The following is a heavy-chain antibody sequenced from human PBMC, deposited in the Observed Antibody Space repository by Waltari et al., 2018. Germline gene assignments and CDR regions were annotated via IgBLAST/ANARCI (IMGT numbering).Heavy chain of an antibody. CDR3: AREGIAALQNYYYYYYMDV. CDR1: GGSFSGYY. D-gene: IGHD6-13*01. CDR2: INHSGST. J-gene: IGHJ6*03. Sequence: QVQLQQWGAGLLKPSETLSLTCAVYGGSFSGYYWSWIRQPPGKGLEWIGEINHSGSTNYNPSLKSRVTISVDTSKNQFSLKLSSVTAADTAVYYCAREGIAALQNYYYYYYMDVWGKGTTVTVSS. V-gene: IGHV4-34*01.